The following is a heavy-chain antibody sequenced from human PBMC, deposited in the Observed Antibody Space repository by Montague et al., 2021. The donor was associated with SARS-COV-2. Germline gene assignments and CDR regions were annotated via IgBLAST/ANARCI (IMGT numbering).Heavy chain of an antibody. Sequence: TLSLTCTVSGDSITSKTHYWDWVRQPAGKGLEWIGRLLTSGATNFNPSLKSQLTISRDTSKNEFYLKLSSVTAADTAVYYCARDSPHFDFWRGHYGDKYYMDIWGKGTTVTVS. J-gene: IGHJ6*03. D-gene: IGHD3-3*01. CDR2: LLTSGAT. CDR1: GDSITSKTHY. V-gene: IGHV4-61*02. CDR3: ARDSPHFDFWRGHYGDKYYMDI.